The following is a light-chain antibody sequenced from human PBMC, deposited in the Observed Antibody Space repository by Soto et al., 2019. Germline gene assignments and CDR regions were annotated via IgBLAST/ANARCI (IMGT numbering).Light chain of an antibody. CDR3: QQFNTYPALT. V-gene: IGKV1-13*02. Sequence: IQMTQSPSSLSASVGDRVTITCRASQSISSALAWYQQKPGKSPNLLIYDVSSLESGVPSRFSGSGSGTDFTLTISSLQPEDFATYYCQQFNTYPALTFGGGTKVEIK. J-gene: IGKJ4*01. CDR1: QSISSA. CDR2: DVS.